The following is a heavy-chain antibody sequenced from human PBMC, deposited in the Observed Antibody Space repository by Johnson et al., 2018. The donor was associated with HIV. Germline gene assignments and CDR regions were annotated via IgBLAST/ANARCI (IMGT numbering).Heavy chain of an antibody. Sequence: QVQLVESGGGVVQPGRSLRLSCAASGFSFSSYAMHWVRQAPGKGLEWVTVISYDGGLKYYADSVKGRFTISRDNAKNSLYLQMNSLRAEDTAVYYCARDQSEVDAFDIWGQGTMVTVSS. CDR1: GFSFSSYA. CDR3: ARDQSEVDAFDI. J-gene: IGHJ3*02. V-gene: IGHV3-30*04. CDR2: ISYDGGLK.